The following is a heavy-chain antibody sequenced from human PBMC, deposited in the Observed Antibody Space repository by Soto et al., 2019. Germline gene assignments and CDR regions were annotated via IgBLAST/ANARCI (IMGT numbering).Heavy chain of an antibody. Sequence: SETLSLTCSVSGDSVDQRNYYWTWIRQRPGKGLEWLGNIYYNGITFYNSSLKSRLTISIDTSKNQFSLKVTSVTAADTAMYVCARGNGYHDFWSASHFYYCLDDWGQRTTVTV. CDR2: IYYNGIT. CDR3: ARGNGYHDFWSASHFYYCLDD. J-gene: IGHJ6*02. CDR1: GDSVDQRNYY. D-gene: IGHD3-3*01. V-gene: IGHV4-31*03.